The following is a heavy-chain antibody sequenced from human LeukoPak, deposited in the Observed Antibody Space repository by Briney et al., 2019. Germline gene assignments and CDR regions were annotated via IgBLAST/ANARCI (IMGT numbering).Heavy chain of an antibody. CDR1: GGSISSYY. V-gene: IGHV4-4*07. CDR3: AREGQQLPNDAFDI. Sequence: PSETLSLTCTVSGGSISSYYWSWIRQPAGKGLEWIGRIYTSGSTNYNPSLKSRVTMSVDTSKNQFSLKLSSVTAADTAVYYCAREGQQLPNDAFDIWGQGTMVTVSP. D-gene: IGHD6-13*01. J-gene: IGHJ3*02. CDR2: IYTSGST.